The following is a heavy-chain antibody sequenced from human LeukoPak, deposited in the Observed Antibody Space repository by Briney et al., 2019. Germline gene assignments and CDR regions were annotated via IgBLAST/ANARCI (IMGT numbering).Heavy chain of an antibody. Sequence: MTSETLSLTCTVSGGSISSYYWSWLRQPPGKGLEWIGYIYYSGSTNYNPSLKSRVTISVDTSKNQFSLKLSSVTAADTAVYYCARDRRFGEFGYWGQGTLVTVSS. J-gene: IGHJ4*02. CDR2: IYYSGST. V-gene: IGHV4-59*01. D-gene: IGHD3-10*01. CDR1: GGSISSYY. CDR3: ARDRRFGEFGY.